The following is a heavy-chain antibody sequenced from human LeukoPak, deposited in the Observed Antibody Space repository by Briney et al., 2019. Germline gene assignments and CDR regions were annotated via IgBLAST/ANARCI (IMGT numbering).Heavy chain of an antibody. CDR1: GFTFSSYA. CDR3: ARESCSGGSCYSVRYYYYGMDV. D-gene: IGHD2-15*01. CDR2: ISGSGGST. Sequence: GGSLRLSCAASGFTFSSYAMSWVRQAPGKGLEWVSAISGSGGSTYYADFVKGRFTISRDNSKNTLYLQMNSLRAEDTAVYYCARESCSGGSCYSVRYYYYGMDVWGQGTTVTVSS. J-gene: IGHJ6*02. V-gene: IGHV3-23*01.